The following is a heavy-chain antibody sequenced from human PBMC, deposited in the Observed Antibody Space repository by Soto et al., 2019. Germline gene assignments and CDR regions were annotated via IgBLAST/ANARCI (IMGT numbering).Heavy chain of an antibody. CDR3: ARTAIVVVEGRNAFDI. J-gene: IGHJ3*02. CDR1: GYTFTSSG. CDR2: ISAYNGNT. V-gene: IGHV1-18*04. Sequence: QVQLVQSGAEVKKPGASVKVSCKASGYTFTSSGISWVRQAPGQVLDWMGWISAYNGNTNYAQKLQGRVTMTTDTSTSTADMELRSLRSDDTAVYYCARTAIVVVEGRNAFDIWGQGTMVTVSS. D-gene: IGHD2-15*01.